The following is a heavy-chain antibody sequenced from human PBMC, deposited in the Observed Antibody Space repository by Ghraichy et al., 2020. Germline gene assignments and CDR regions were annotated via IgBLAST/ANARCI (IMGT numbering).Heavy chain of an antibody. Sequence: GSLRLSCAASGFTFSSYSMNWVRQAPGKGLEWVSYISSMISTIYYADSVKGRFTISRDNAKNSLYLQMNSLRAEDTAVYYCARERGSSSSGGVYYFDYWGQGTLVTVSS. CDR2: ISSMISTI. CDR1: GFTFSSYS. CDR3: ARERGSSSSGGVYYFDY. J-gene: IGHJ4*02. V-gene: IGHV3-48*01. D-gene: IGHD6-6*01.